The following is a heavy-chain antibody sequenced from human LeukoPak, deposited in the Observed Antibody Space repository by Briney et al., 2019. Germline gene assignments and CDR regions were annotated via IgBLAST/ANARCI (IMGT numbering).Heavy chain of an antibody. J-gene: IGHJ4*02. D-gene: IGHD5-24*01. CDR3: ARGDGYNLSFDY. CDR2: IYSGGST. Sequence: GGSLRLSCAASGFTVSSNYMSWVRQAPGKGLEWVSVIYSGGSTYYADSVKGRFTISRDNSKNTLYLQMSSLRAEDTAVYYCARGDGYNLSFDYWGQGTLVTVSS. V-gene: IGHV3-53*01. CDR1: GFTVSSNY.